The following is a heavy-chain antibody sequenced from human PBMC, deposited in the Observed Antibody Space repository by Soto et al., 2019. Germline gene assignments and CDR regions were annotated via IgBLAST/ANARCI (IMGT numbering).Heavy chain of an antibody. J-gene: IGHJ3*02. CDR2: FDPEDGET. D-gene: IGHD2-15*01. Sequence: ASVKVSCKVSGYTLTELSMHWVRQAPGKGLEWMGGFDPEDGETIYAQKFQGRVTMTEDTSTDTAYMELSSLRSKDTAVYYCVSLVVVAATRAFDIWGQGTMVTVSS. CDR1: GYTLTELS. CDR3: VSLVVVAATRAFDI. V-gene: IGHV1-24*01.